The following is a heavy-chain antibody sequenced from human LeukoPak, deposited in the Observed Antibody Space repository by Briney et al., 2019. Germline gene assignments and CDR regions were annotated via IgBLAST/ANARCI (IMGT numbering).Heavy chain of an antibody. D-gene: IGHD6-13*01. J-gene: IGHJ4*02. V-gene: IGHV4-4*07. CDR1: GGSIRSYY. Sequence: SETLSLTCTVSGGSIRSYYWSWIRQPAGKGLEWIGRIYTSGSTNYNPSLKSRVTMSLDTSKNQFSLKLSSVTAADTAVYYCARGSTGYSSSWYQYYVYWGQGTLVTVSS. CDR3: ARGSTGYSSSWYQYYVY. CDR2: IYTSGST.